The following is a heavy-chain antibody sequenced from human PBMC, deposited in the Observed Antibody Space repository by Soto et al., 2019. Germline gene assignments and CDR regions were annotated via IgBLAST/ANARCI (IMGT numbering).Heavy chain of an antibody. CDR3: ARHGGGYSYGSWFDP. J-gene: IGHJ5*02. Sequence: GESLKISCQGSGYTFTNNWISWVRQMPGKGLEWMGRIDASDSYVDYSPAFQGHVTISVDKSINTAYLQWSSLKASDTAMYYCARHGGGYSYGSWFDPWGQGTLVTVSS. CDR2: IDASDSYV. D-gene: IGHD5-18*01. CDR1: GYTFTNNW. V-gene: IGHV5-10-1*01.